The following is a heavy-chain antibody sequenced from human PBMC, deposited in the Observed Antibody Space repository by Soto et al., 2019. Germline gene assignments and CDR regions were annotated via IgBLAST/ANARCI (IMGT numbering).Heavy chain of an antibody. Sequence: GGSLRLSCAASGFTFSTYSMNWVRQAPGKGLEWVSYISSTSRTTYYADSVKGRFTLSRDNAKNSLYLQMNSLRSEDTAVYYCARDPAYYYGSGSYQKSNWFDPWGQGTLVTVSS. CDR1: GFTFSTYS. CDR2: ISSTSRTT. V-gene: IGHV3-48*01. J-gene: IGHJ5*02. D-gene: IGHD3-10*01. CDR3: ARDPAYYYGSGSYQKSNWFDP.